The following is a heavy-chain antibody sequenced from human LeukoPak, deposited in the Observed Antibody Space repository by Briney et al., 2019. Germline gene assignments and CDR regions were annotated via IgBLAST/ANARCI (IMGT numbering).Heavy chain of an antibody. D-gene: IGHD2-2*02. CDR2: IFNRGST. CDR1: GGSISTSSYY. V-gene: IGHV4-39*01. J-gene: IGHJ4*02. CDR3: ARHRRYCSSTTCYTSYGDY. Sequence: SEALSLTCTVSGGSISTSSYYWAWIRQPPGKGLEWIGYIFNRGSTYYNPSLKSRVTMSVDTSKDQFSLKLSSVTAADTAVYYCARHRRYCSSTTCYTSYGDYWGQGTLVTVSS.